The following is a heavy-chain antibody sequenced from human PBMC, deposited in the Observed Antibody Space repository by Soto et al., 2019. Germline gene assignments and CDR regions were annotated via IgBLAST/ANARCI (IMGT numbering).Heavy chain of an antibody. CDR2: IDPSDSYT. J-gene: IGHJ6*02. CDR1: GYSFTSYW. Sequence: GESLKISCKGSGYSFTSYWISWVRQMPGKGLEWMGRIDPSDSYTNYSPSFQGHVTISADKSISTAYLQWSGLKASDTAMYYCASRGGTIAARPVLHYYYYGMNVWGQGTTVTVSS. CDR3: ASRGGTIAARPVLHYYYYGMNV. V-gene: IGHV5-10-1*01. D-gene: IGHD6-6*01.